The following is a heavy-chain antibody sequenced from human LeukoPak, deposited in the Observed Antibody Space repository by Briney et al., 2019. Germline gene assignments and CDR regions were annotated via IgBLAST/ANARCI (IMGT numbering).Heavy chain of an antibody. V-gene: IGHV3-33*08. CDR2: TWYDGSYK. D-gene: IGHD1-26*01. CDR3: ARQFDGSHPNAFDI. CDR1: GFTFSSYG. J-gene: IGHJ3*02. Sequence: PGGSLRLSCAASGFTFSSYGMHWVRQAPGKRLEWVAVTWYDGSYKYYGDSVKGRFTISRDNSKNTLYLQMASLRVEDTAVYYCARQFDGSHPNAFDIWGQGTMATVSS.